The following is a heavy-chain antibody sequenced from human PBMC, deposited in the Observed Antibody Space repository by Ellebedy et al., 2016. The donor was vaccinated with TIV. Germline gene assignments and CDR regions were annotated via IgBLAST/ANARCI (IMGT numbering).Heavy chain of an antibody. CDR1: RGTFSSYA. CDR2: IIPILSSP. Sequence: SVKVSXXASRGTFSSYAISWVRQAPGQGLEWMGNIIPILSSPNYAQKFHGRLTIAADESASTAYMELSSLRSEDTAMYYCAMSSAPEAYWGQGTLVTVSS. V-gene: IGHV1-69*13. D-gene: IGHD3-3*01. J-gene: IGHJ4*02. CDR3: AMSSAPEAY.